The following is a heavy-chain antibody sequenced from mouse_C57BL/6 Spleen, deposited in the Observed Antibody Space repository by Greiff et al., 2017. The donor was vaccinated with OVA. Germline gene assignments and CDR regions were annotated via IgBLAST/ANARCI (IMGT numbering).Heavy chain of an antibody. CDR2: IYPGDGDT. CDR1: GYAFRSSW. CDR3: ARGGRQLPYFDY. V-gene: IGHV1-82*01. J-gene: IGHJ2*01. D-gene: IGHD3-2*01. Sequence: VQLQESGPELVKPGASVKISCKASGYAFRSSWMTWVKQRPGKGLEWIGRIYPGDGDTNYNGKFKGQATLTADKSSSTAYMQLSSLTSEDSAVYFCARGGRQLPYFDYWGQGTTLTVSS.